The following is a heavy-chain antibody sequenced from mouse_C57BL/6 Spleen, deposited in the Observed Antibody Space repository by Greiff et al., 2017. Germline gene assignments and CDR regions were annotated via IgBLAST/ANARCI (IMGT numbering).Heavy chain of an antibody. CDR1: GYAFTNYL. D-gene: IGHD1-1*01. J-gene: IGHJ2*01. CDR2: INPGSGGT. V-gene: IGHV1-54*01. CDR3: ARSGKYDYGPYYFDY. Sequence: QVQLQQSGAELVRPGTSVKVSCKASGYAFTNYLIEWVKQRPGQGLEWIGVINPGSGGTNYNEKFKGKATLTADKSSSTAYMQLSSLTSEDSAVYFCARSGKYDYGPYYFDYWGQGTTLTVAS.